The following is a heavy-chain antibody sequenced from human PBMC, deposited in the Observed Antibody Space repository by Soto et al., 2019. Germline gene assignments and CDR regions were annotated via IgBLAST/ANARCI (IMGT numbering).Heavy chain of an antibody. CDR2: IIPITGTA. D-gene: IGHD2-2*01. CDR3: ARSQGSSTSLEIYYYYYYGMDV. J-gene: IGHJ6*02. CDR1: GGTFGSYA. V-gene: IGHV1-69*01. Sequence: QVKLVHSGAEVKKPGSSVKVSCKASGGTFGSYAISWVRQAPGQGPEWMGGIIPITGTANYAQKFQGRVTITADESTSTASMQLSSLRSEDTAVYYCARSQGSSTSLEIYYYYYYGMDVWGQGTTVTVSS.